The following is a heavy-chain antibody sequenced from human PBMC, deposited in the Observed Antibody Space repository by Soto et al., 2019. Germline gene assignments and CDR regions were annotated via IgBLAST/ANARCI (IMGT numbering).Heavy chain of an antibody. V-gene: IGHV3-23*01. J-gene: IGHJ4*02. D-gene: IGHD6-6*01. CDR1: GFTFSSYA. Sequence: EVQLLESGGGLVQPGESLRLSCAASGFTFSSYAMSWVRQAPGKGLEWVSVISGSDDSTYYADSVKGRFTISRDNSKNTLYLQMNSLRADDTAVYYCAKRSSSSTFDYGGQGTLVTVSS. CDR3: AKRSSSSTFDY. CDR2: ISGSDDST.